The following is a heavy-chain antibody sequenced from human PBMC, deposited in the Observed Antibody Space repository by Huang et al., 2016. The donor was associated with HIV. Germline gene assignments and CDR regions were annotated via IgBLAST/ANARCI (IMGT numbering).Heavy chain of an antibody. Sequence: GPGLVKPSETLSLSCTVSGDSVSSHYWGWIRHPPGKGLEWIGTVDDSGTTKYNPRLKSRITISGDTSKNGFSLNITSVSAADTAMYFCVRDQGRLAVGGIDNWFDPWGQGALVTVSS. CDR1: GDSVSSHY. CDR3: VRDQGRLAVGGIDNWFDP. V-gene: IGHV4-59*02. CDR2: VDDSGTT. J-gene: IGHJ5*02. D-gene: IGHD6-19*01.